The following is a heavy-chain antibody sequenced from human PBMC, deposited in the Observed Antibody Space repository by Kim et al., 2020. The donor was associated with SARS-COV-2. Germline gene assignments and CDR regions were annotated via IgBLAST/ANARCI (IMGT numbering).Heavy chain of an antibody. CDR3: AKDGTHDSYGPEMGD. Sequence: GGSLRLSCVASGFTFANYDMGWVRQAPGKGLEWVSGIRSSGGSPYYADSVKGRFTISRDKSRSTLYLQMNSLSAEDTALYYCAKDGTHDSYGPEMGDWGQGTLVTVSS. V-gene: IGHV3-23*01. CDR2: IRSSGGSP. J-gene: IGHJ4*02. D-gene: IGHD5-18*01. CDR1: GFTFANYD.